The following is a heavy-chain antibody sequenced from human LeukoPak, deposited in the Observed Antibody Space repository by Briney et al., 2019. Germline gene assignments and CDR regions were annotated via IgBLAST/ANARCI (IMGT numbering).Heavy chain of an antibody. CDR1: GGSITSSY. V-gene: IGHV4-59*01. D-gene: IGHD3/OR15-3a*01. CDR3: ARGPRGPLDY. CDR2: IYYSGST. J-gene: IGHJ4*02. Sequence: SETLSLTCTVSGGSITSSYWSWIRQPPGKGLEWIGSIYYSGSTYYNPSLKSRVTISVDTSKNQFSLKLSSVTAADTAVYYCARGPRGPLDYWGQGTLVTVSS.